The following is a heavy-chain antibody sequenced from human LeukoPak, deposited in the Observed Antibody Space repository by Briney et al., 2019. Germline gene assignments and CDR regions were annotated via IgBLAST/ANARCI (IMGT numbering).Heavy chain of an antibody. D-gene: IGHD3-3*01. CDR1: GGSISSYY. CDR2: IYYSGST. Sequence: SETLSLTCTVSGGSISSYYWSWIRQPPGKGLEWIGYIYYSGSTNYNPSLKSRVTISVDTSKNQFSLKLSSVTAADTAVYYCARTTFDYYDFWSGYPNWFDPWGQGTLVTVSS. J-gene: IGHJ5*02. V-gene: IGHV4-59*01. CDR3: ARTTFDYYDFWSGYPNWFDP.